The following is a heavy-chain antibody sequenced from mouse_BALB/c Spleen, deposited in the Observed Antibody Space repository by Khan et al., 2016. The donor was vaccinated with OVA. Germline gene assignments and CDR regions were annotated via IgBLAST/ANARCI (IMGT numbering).Heavy chain of an antibody. CDR2: ISYDGSN. CDR3: AREEDGSRYRAWLDY. V-gene: IGHV3-6*02. Sequence: EVQLQESGPGLVKPSQSLSLTCSVTGYSITSDYYCNWIRQFPGNILELMGNISYDGSNNYNPSLKNRISITRDTSTNPSFLKLNSVTTEDTATYYCAREEDGSRYRAWLDYWGQGTLVTVSA. D-gene: IGHD1-1*01. CDR1: GYSITSDYY. J-gene: IGHJ3*01.